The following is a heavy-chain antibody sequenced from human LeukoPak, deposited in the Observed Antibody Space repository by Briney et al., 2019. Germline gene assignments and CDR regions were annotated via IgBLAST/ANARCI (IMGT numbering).Heavy chain of an antibody. J-gene: IGHJ4*02. Sequence: GGSLRLSCAASGFIFSSYAMTWVRQAPGKGLEWVSTVGSSGTSTYYADSVKGRLTISRDNSNNTLYLQMNSLRAEDTAIYYCAKEAAPVFDHWGQGTLVTVSS. D-gene: IGHD6-25*01. V-gene: IGHV3-23*01. CDR1: GFIFSSYA. CDR2: VGSSGTST. CDR3: AKEAAPVFDH.